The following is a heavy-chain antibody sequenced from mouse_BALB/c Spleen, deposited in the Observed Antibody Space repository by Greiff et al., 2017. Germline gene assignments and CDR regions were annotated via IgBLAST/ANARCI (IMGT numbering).Heavy chain of an antibody. J-gene: IGHJ1*01. Sequence: EVQLQQSGPELVKPGASVKISCKASGYSFTGYFMNWVMQSHGKSLEWIGRINPYNGDTFYNQKFKGKATLTVDKSSSTAHMELRSLASEDSAVYYCAREGNFWYCDVWGAGTTVTVSS. CDR3: AREGNFWYCDV. D-gene: IGHD2-1*01. CDR1: GYSFTGYF. V-gene: IGHV1-20*02. CDR2: INPYNGDT.